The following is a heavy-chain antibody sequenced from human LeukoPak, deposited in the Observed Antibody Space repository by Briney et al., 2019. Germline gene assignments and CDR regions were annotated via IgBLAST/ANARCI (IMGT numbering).Heavy chain of an antibody. Sequence: ASVKVSCEASGYSFVTSVTSWVRQAPGQGLEWIGWISAYTGQTNFAPTFRGRLTVTTDASTKTAFMELRGLRSDDTAVYYCARDEWETGSGALGYFDLWGQGTLVTVSS. V-gene: IGHV1-18*01. J-gene: IGHJ4*02. CDR2: ISAYTGQT. D-gene: IGHD1-26*01. CDR3: ARDEWETGSGALGYFDL. CDR1: GYSFVTSV.